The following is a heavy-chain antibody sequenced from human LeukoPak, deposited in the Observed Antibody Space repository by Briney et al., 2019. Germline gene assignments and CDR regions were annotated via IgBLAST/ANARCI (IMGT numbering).Heavy chain of an antibody. Sequence: GGSLRLSCAASGFTFSSYAMHWVRQAPGKGLEYVSAISSNGGSTYYADSVKGRFTISRDNSKNTLYLQMGGLRAEDMAVYYCARVQGSGWYDYWGQGTLVTVSS. CDR1: GFTFSSYA. J-gene: IGHJ4*02. V-gene: IGHV3-64*02. D-gene: IGHD6-19*01. CDR2: ISSNGGST. CDR3: ARVQGSGWYDY.